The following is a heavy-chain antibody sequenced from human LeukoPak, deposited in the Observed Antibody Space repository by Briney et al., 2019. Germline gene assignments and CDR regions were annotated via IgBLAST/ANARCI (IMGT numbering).Heavy chain of an antibody. CDR3: ARHTSGYRGGSFDY. J-gene: IGHJ4*02. CDR2: IYYGGST. V-gene: IGHV4-59*01. CDR1: GGSINSYY. D-gene: IGHD3-22*01. Sequence: SETLSLTCTVSGGSINSYYWSWIGQPPGKGLEWIGYIYYGGSTNYNPSLKSRVTISLDTSNNQFSLKLSSVTAADTAVYYCARHTSGYRGGSFDYWGQRTLVTVSS.